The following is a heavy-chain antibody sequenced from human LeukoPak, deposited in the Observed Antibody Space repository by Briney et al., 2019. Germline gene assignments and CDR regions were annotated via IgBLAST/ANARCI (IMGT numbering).Heavy chain of an antibody. CDR3: TTQSMTPVTMFDY. V-gene: IGHV3-15*01. J-gene: IGHJ4*02. CDR1: GFSFSDHY. D-gene: IGHD4-17*01. CDR2: IKRLTDGGTT. Sequence: GPSLTLSCAAYGFSFSDHYTSCTRHPPGKGREWVVCIKRLTDGGTTDYAEQVRGRFTVSRDDSTNTLYVQMNTLRNEDTAMYYCTTQSMTPVTMFDYWGQGTLVSASS.